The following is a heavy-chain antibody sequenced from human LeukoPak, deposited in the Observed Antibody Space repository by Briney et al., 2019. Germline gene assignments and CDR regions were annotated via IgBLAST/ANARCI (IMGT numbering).Heavy chain of an antibody. V-gene: IGHV4-4*07. CDR2: IYGDGST. CDR3: ARGPSHSSTWFFDY. D-gene: IGHD6-13*01. CDR1: GDSISNYY. J-gene: IGHJ4*02. Sequence: SEALSLTCTVSGDSISNYYWSWIRQPAGKGLEWIGRIYGDGSTNYNPSLKSRVTMSLATSENQFSLKLTSVTAADTAVYYCARGPSHSSTWFFDYWGQGTLVTVSS.